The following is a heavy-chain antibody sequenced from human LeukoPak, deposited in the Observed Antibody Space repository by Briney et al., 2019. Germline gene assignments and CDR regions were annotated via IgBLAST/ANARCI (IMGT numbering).Heavy chain of an antibody. D-gene: IGHD6-13*01. CDR2: IYYSGGT. Sequence: PSETLSLTCAVSGGSISSGGYSWRWIRQPPGKGLEWIGYIYYSGGTYYNPSLKSRVTISVDTSKNQFSLNLSSVTAADTAVYYCARGRAAGSPYYMDVWGKGTTVTVSS. CDR3: ARGRAAGSPYYMDV. V-gene: IGHV4-30-4*07. J-gene: IGHJ6*03. CDR1: GGSISSGGYS.